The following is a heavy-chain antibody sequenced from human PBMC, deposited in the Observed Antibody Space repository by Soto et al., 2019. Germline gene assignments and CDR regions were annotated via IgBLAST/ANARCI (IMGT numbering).Heavy chain of an antibody. V-gene: IGHV1-3*01. D-gene: IGHD6-13*01. CDR1: GYTFTSYA. J-gene: IGHJ4*02. CDR2: INAGNGNT. CDR3: ARDISSSWFGFDY. Sequence: ASVKVSCKASGYTFTSYAMHWVRQAPGQRLEWMGWINAGNGNTKYSQKFQGRVTITRDTSASTAYMELSSLRSEDTAVYYCARDISSSWFGFDYWGQGTLVTVS.